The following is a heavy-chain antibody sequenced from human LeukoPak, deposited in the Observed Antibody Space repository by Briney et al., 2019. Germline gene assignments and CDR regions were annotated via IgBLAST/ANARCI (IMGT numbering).Heavy chain of an antibody. J-gene: IGHJ3*02. CDR1: GFIFSDYY. Sequence: GGSLRLSCAASGFIFSDYYMSWIRQAPGKGLEWVGNIKPDGSDQHYAESVKGRFTISRDNAKNSVYLQMNSLRAEDTAVYYCARSTHYAFDIWGHGTMVTVSS. V-gene: IGHV3-7*03. D-gene: IGHD2-15*01. CDR2: IKPDGSDQ. CDR3: ARSTHYAFDI.